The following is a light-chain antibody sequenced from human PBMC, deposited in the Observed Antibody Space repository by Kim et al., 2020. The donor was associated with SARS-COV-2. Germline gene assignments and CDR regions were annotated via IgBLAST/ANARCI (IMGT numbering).Light chain of an antibody. V-gene: IGKV3-20*01. Sequence: EVVLTQSPGTLSSSPGERATLSCRASQSVSSSYLAWYQQKPGKTPRLLIYGASSRATDVPDRFSGSGSGTDFTLTISRLEAEDVAEYYCQQYGNSPLTFGEGTKVDIK. CDR3: QQYGNSPLT. J-gene: IGKJ4*01. CDR1: QSVSSSY. CDR2: GAS.